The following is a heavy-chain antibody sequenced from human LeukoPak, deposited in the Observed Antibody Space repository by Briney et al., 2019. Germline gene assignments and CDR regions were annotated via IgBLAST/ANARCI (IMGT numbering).Heavy chain of an antibody. Sequence: GSLRLSCAASGLPFTNAWMSWVRQPAGRGVWLVGRITSKSDGGTTEYAAPVKGRFTISRDDSKNTLYLQMNSLKTEDTAVYYCTTVYNAFDIWGQGTMVTVSS. CDR3: TTVYNAFDI. CDR1: GLPFTNAW. CDR2: ITSKSDGGTT. V-gene: IGHV3-15*01. J-gene: IGHJ3*02.